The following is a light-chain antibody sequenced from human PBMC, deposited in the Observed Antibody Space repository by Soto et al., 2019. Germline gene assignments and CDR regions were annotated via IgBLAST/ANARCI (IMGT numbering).Light chain of an antibody. V-gene: IGKV1-5*01. Sequence: DIQMTQFPSTLSTFLVGRVSITCRASQSISRWLAWYHQKPGKAPRLLIYDASSLENGVPSRFSGSGSGTEFTLTISSLQPDDVATYYCQQYNGYYRTFGQGTRLEI. CDR1: QSISRW. CDR3: QQYNGYYRT. CDR2: DAS. J-gene: IGKJ5*01.